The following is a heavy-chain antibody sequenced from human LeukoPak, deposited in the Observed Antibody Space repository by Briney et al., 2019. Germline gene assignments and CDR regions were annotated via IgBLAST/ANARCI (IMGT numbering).Heavy chain of an antibody. CDR1: SYNFRNYW. Sequence: GESLKISCKASSYNFRNYWIGWVRQMPGKGLEWMGIIYPGGSETQYMPSFEGQVTISVDESTSTLYLQWSTLKASDTAMYYCARRNYYDVWFDPWGQGTLVTVSS. J-gene: IGHJ5*02. CDR2: IYPGGSET. V-gene: IGHV5-51*01. D-gene: IGHD3-16*01. CDR3: ARRNYYDVWFDP.